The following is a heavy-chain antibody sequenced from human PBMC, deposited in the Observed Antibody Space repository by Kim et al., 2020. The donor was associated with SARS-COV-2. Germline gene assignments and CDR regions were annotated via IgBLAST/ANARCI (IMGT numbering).Heavy chain of an antibody. D-gene: IGHD2-15*01. J-gene: IGHJ6*02. CDR1: GGTFSSYA. Sequence: SVKVSCKASGGTFSSYAISWVRQAPGQGLEWMGGIIPIFGTANYAQKFQGRVTITADESTSTAYMELSSLRSEDTAVYYCASGYCSGGSCYPIRDYYYYGMDVWGQGTTVTVSS. CDR2: IIPIFGTA. V-gene: IGHV1-69*13. CDR3: ASGYCSGGSCYPIRDYYYYGMDV.